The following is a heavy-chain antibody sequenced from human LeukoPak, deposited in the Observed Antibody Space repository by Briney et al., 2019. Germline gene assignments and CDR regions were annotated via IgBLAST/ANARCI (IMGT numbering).Heavy chain of an antibody. CDR1: GGSLNSHNYY. V-gene: IGHV4-39*07. J-gene: IGHJ4*02. Sequence: PSETLSLTCIVSGGSLNSHNYYWGWIRQPPGKGLEWIGTIYYSGTTYYNPSLKSRVTISVDTSKNQFSLKLSSVTAADTAVYCSGRCIVGATDVDYWGQGTLVTVSS. CDR3: GRCIVGATDVDY. D-gene: IGHD1-26*01. CDR2: IYYSGTT.